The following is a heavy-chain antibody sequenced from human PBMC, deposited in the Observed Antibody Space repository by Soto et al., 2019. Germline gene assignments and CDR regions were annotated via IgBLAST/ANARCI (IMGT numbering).Heavy chain of an antibody. CDR1: GFTFTSYA. Sequence: GGSLRLSCAASGFTFTSYAMGWVRQAPGKGLEWVSVVSSGGSTYYADSVTGRFTVSRDNSKNTLSLQMNSLRAEDTAVYYCAKRRGAGGHFDYWGQGALVTASS. D-gene: IGHD2-15*01. CDR3: AKRRGAGGHFDY. J-gene: IGHJ4*02. CDR2: VSSGGST. V-gene: IGHV3-23*01.